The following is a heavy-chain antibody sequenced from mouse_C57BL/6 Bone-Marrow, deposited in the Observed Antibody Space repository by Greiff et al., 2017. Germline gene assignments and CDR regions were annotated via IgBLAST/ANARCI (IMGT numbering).Heavy chain of an antibody. V-gene: IGHV5-6*01. J-gene: IGHJ2*01. CDR3: ARPYYYGSSLYFDY. CDR1: GFTFGSYG. CDR2: ISSGGSYT. Sequence: EVKLVESGGDLVKPGGSLKLSCAASGFTFGSYGMSWVRQTPDKRLEWVATISSGGSYTYYPDSVKGRFTISRDNAKNTLYLQMSSLKSEDTAMYYCARPYYYGSSLYFDYWGQGTTLTVSS. D-gene: IGHD1-1*01.